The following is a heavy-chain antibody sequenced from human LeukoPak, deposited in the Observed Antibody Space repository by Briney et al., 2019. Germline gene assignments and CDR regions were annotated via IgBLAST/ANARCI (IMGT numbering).Heavy chain of an antibody. CDR2: ISSSSSYI. CDR1: GFTFSSYS. V-gene: IGHV3-21*01. J-gene: IGHJ4*02. D-gene: IGHD3-10*01. Sequence: GGSLRLSCAASGFTFSSYSMNWVRQAPGKGLEWVSSISSSSSYIYYADSVKGRFTISRDNAKNSLYLQMNSLRAEDMAVYYCARDHYYGSGSYVLDYWGQGTLVTVSS. CDR3: ARDHYYGSGSYVLDY.